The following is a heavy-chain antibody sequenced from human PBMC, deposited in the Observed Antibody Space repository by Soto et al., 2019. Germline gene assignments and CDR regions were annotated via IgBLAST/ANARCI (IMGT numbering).Heavy chain of an antibody. V-gene: IGHV1-18*04. CDR3: AREGAHSTGWYDYFDQ. CDR2: ISTYNGNT. Sequence: QVQLVQSGGEVKKPGASVNISCKATGYTFISYSITWVRQAPGQGLEWMGWISTYNGNTKYAQSLQGRVTLTRDTSTNTAFMEIRGLRSDETAIYYCAREGAHSTGWYDYFDQWGQGTLVDVSS. J-gene: IGHJ4*02. D-gene: IGHD2-15*01. CDR1: GYTFISYS.